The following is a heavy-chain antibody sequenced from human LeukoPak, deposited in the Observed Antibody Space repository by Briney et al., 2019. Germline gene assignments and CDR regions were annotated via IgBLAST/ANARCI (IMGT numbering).Heavy chain of an antibody. CDR1: GFSFNIYA. Sequence: GGSLRLSCAASGFSFNIYAMGWVRQAPGKGLEWVSVIGSGSVDKHYTDTVRGRFDISRDNSKNRLFLQMNSLRVEDSGVYYCAKRVPLTALDSWGQGTLVTVSS. D-gene: IGHD3-3*01. V-gene: IGHV3-23*01. J-gene: IGHJ5*01. CDR2: IGSGSVDK. CDR3: AKRVPLTALDS.